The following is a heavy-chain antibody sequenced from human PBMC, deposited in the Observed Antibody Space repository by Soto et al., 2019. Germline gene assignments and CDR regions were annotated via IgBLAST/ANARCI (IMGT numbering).Heavy chain of an antibody. Sequence: SVKVSCKTSGSTFRSSAVQWVRQARGQRLEWIGWLVVGTGNTNYAQKFQQRVTISSDRSTNTVSMELSSLTSEDTAVYYCATGAYCSGGSCSDYYYYYYGMDLWGQGTTVTVSS. CDR2: LVVGTGNT. CDR3: ATGAYCSGGSCSDYYYYYYGMDL. D-gene: IGHD2-15*01. J-gene: IGHJ6*02. CDR1: GSTFRSSA. V-gene: IGHV1-58*01.